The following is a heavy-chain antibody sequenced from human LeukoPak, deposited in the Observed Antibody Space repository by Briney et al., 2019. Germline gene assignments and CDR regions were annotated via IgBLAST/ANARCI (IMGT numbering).Heavy chain of an antibody. CDR1: GVTFSRFP. CDR3: ARFREDRTPYNGVDV. Sequence: PGGSLRLSCAASGVTFSRFPMQWVRQAPGKGLEYVSTINSDGGYKYYANSVKGRFTISRDNSKTMLYLQMGSLRAVYLDVYYCARFREDRTPYNGVDVWGLGTTVTVSS. CDR2: INSDGGYK. V-gene: IGHV3-64*01. J-gene: IGHJ6*02.